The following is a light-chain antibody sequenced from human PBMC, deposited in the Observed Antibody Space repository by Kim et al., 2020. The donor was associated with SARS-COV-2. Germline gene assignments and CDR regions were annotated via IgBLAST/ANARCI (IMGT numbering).Light chain of an antibody. Sequence: EIVMTQSPATLSVSPGERATLSCRASQSVSSYLAWYQQKPGQAPRLLIYDASTRATGIPARFSGSGSGTEFTLTISSLQSEDFAVYYCQQYNNWPETFGQGTKLEI. CDR1: QSVSSY. J-gene: IGKJ2*01. V-gene: IGKV3-15*01. CDR3: QQYNNWPET. CDR2: DAS.